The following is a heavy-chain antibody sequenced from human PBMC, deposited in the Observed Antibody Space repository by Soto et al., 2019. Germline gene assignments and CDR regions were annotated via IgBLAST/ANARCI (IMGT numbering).Heavy chain of an antibody. CDR1: GFTFSSYS. D-gene: IGHD3-3*02. V-gene: IGHV3-48*02. CDR3: NSLLSTRAFDI. J-gene: IGHJ3*02. Sequence: PGGSLTLSCASSGFTFSSYSMNLVRQAPGKGLEWVSYSGSSSGAIFYADSVKGRFTISRDNAKNSLYLQMNSLRDEDTAVYYCNSLLSTRAFDIWGQGTMVTVSS. CDR2: SGSSSGAI.